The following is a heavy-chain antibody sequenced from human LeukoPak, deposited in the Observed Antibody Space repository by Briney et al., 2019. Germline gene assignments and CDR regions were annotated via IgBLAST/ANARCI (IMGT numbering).Heavy chain of an antibody. V-gene: IGHV3-74*01. CDR2: INPDGSRT. CDR3: AHQLLPN. Sequence: PGGSLRLSCAASGFTFSTYWLHWVRQAPGKGLVWVSHINPDGSRTTYADSVEGRFTISRDNTKNTLYLQMNSLRVEDTAVYYCAHQLLPNWGQGTLVTVSS. D-gene: IGHD2-2*01. J-gene: IGHJ4*02. CDR1: GFTFSTYW.